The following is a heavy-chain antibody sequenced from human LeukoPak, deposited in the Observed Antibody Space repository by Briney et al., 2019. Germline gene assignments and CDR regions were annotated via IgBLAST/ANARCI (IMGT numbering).Heavy chain of an antibody. CDR3: ARDFGYYDSSGYHHAFDI. D-gene: IGHD3-22*01. Sequence: SETLSLTCSVSGDYINSHYWTWIRQSSGRGLEWLGYIHFGGSTKYNPSLKSPVTISVDTSKNQFSLKLSSVTAADTAVYYCARDFGYYDSSGYHHAFDIWGQGTMVTVSS. V-gene: IGHV4-59*11. J-gene: IGHJ3*02. CDR1: GDYINSHY. CDR2: IHFGGST.